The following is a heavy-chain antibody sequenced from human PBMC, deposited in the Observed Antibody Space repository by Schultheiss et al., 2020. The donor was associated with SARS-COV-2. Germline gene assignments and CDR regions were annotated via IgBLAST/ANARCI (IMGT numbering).Heavy chain of an antibody. J-gene: IGHJ6*02. D-gene: IGHD3-22*01. Sequence: SETLSLTCTVSGGSISSYYWSWIRQPAGKGLEWIGRIYTSGSTYYNPSLKSRVTISVDTSKNQFSLKLSSVTATDTAVYYCARVEYWFYYGMDVWGQGTTVTVSS. V-gene: IGHV4-4*07. CDR1: GGSISSYY. CDR3: ARVEYWFYYGMDV. CDR2: IYTSGST.